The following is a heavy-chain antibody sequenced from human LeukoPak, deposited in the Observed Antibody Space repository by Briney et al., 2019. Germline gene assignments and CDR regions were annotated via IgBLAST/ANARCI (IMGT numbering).Heavy chain of an antibody. J-gene: IGHJ4*02. CDR3: ARVREYSSGWYGGLDY. V-gene: IGHV1-69*05. D-gene: IGHD6-19*01. CDR2: IIPIFGTA. Sequence: GASVKVSCKASGGTFSSYAISWVRQAPGQGLEWMGGIIPIFGTANYAQKFQGRVTITTDESTSTAYMELSSLRSEDTAVYYCARVREYSSGWYGGLDYWGQGTLVTVSS. CDR1: GGTFSSYA.